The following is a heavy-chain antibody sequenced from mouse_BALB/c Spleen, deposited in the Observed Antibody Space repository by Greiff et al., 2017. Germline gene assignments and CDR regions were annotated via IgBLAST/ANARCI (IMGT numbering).Heavy chain of an antibody. Sequence: EVQVVESGGGLVQPGGSRKLSCAASGFTFSSFGMHWVRQAPEKGLEWVAYISSGSSTIYYADTVKGRFTISRDNPKNTLFLQMTSLRSEDTAMYYCARGETGRVMDYWGQGTSVTVSS. CDR3: ARGETGRVMDY. CDR2: ISSGSSTI. J-gene: IGHJ4*01. D-gene: IGHD4-1*01. CDR1: GFTFSSFG. V-gene: IGHV5-17*02.